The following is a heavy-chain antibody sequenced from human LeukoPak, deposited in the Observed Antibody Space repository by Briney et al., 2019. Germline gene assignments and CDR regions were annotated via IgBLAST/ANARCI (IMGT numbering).Heavy chain of an antibody. J-gene: IGHJ4*02. CDR3: ARGPSLPTMTTVTYYYFDY. Sequence: SETLSLTCAVYGGSFSGYYWSWIRQPPGKGLEWIGEINHSGSTNYNPSLKSRVTISVDTSKNQFSLKLSSVTAADTAVYYCARGPSLPTMTTVTYYYFDYWGQGTLVTVSS. CDR1: GGSFSGYY. D-gene: IGHD4-17*01. V-gene: IGHV4-34*01. CDR2: INHSGST.